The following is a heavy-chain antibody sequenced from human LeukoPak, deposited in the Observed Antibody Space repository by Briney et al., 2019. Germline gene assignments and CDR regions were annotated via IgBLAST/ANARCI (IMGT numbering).Heavy chain of an antibody. CDR1: GVSISSSNSY. D-gene: IGHD3-10*02. V-gene: IGHV4-39*01. Sequence: SETLSLTCTVSGVSISSSNSYWGWIRQPPGKGLEWIGTIYYSGSTYYNPSLKSRVTISVDTSKNQFSLRLSSVTAADTSVYYCARQLFGELLLAHYFDYWGQGTLVTVSS. CDR2: IYYSGST. J-gene: IGHJ4*02. CDR3: ARQLFGELLLAHYFDY.